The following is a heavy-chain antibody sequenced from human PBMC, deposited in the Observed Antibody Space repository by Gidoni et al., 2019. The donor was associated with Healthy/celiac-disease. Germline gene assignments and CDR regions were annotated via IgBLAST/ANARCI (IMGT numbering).Heavy chain of an antibody. CDR3: ARGIAAAGTGEFDY. Sequence: QVQLQESGPGLVKPSQTLSLTCTVLGGSITSGGYYWNWIRQRPGKGLEWIGYIFYSGSTYYNPSLKSRVIISVDTSKNQFSLKLSSVTAADTAVYYCARGIAAAGTGEFDYWGQGTLVTVSS. CDR2: IFYSGST. CDR1: GGSITSGGYY. D-gene: IGHD6-13*01. V-gene: IGHV4-31*03. J-gene: IGHJ4*02.